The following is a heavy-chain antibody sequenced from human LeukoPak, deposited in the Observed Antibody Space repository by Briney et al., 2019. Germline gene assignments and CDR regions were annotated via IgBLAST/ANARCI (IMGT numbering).Heavy chain of an antibody. CDR3: ATYCTSTSCFGY. V-gene: IGHV3-23*01. CDR2: ISGSGDST. Sequence: PGGSLRLSCGVSAFIFSNNALSWVRQAPGKGLEWVSAISGSGDSTYYADSVKGRFTISRDNSKNTLYLQMNSLRAEDTAVYYCATYCTSTSCFGYWGQGTLVTVSS. J-gene: IGHJ4*02. CDR1: AFIFSNNA. D-gene: IGHD2-2*01.